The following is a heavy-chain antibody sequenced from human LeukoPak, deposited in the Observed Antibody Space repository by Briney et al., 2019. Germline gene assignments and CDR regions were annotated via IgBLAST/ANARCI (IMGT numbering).Heavy chain of an antibody. CDR3: ARDRLGAIDY. CDR2: ISYDGSNK. D-gene: IGHD1-26*01. CDR1: GFTFSSYA. Sequence: GGSLRLSCAASGFTFSSYAMHWVRQAPGKGLEWVAVISYDGSNKYYADSVKGRFTISRDNSKNTLYLQMNSLRAEDTAVYYCARDRLGAIDYWGQGTLVTVSS. J-gene: IGHJ4*02. V-gene: IGHV3-30-3*01.